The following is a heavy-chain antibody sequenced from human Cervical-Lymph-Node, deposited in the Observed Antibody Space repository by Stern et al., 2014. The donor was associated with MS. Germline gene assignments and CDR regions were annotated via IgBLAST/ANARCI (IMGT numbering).Heavy chain of an antibody. D-gene: IGHD3-10*01. Sequence: VQLVESGAEVKKPGASVKVSCKVSGYTLTELSMHWVRQAPGKGLEWMGGFDAEDGETIYAQKFQGRVTMTEDTSTDTAYMELSSLRSEDTAVYYCAGMVRDDWYFDLWGRGTLVTVSS. J-gene: IGHJ2*01. V-gene: IGHV1-24*01. CDR1: GYTLTELS. CDR3: AGMVRDDWYFDL. CDR2: FDAEDGET.